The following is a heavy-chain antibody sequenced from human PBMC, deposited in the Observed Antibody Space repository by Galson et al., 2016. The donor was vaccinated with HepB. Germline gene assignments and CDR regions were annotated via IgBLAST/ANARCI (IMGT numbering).Heavy chain of an antibody. CDR3: ARDTRPKGYFYGMDG. J-gene: IGHJ6*02. CDR1: GFTFSNYA. V-gene: IGHV3-30*03. D-gene: IGHD1-26*01. Sequence: SLRLSCAASGFTFSNYAMHWVRQAPGKGLEWVAVISYDSSTKYYADSVRGRLTISRDNSKDALYLQMNSLTPKDTAVYYCARDTRPKGYFYGMDGWGQGTTVTVSS. CDR2: ISYDSSTK.